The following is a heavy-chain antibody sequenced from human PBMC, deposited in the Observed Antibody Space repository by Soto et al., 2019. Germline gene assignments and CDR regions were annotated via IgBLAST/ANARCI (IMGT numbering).Heavy chain of an antibody. J-gene: IGHJ4*02. CDR1: GGSISSGGYS. CDR3: ARGGRDYFDY. V-gene: IGHV4-30-2*01. Sequence: PSETLSLTCAVSGGSISSGGYSWSWIRQPPGKGLEWIGYIYHSGSTYYNPSLKSRVTISVDRSKNQFSLKLSSVTAADTAVYYCARGGRDYFDYWGQGTLVTVSS. CDR2: IYHSGST. D-gene: IGHD3-16*01.